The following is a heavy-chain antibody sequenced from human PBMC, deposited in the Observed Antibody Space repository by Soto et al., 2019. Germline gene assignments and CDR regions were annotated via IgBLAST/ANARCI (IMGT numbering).Heavy chain of an antibody. V-gene: IGHV4-30-4*01. D-gene: IGHD4-17*01. CDR2: IYYSGST. Sequence: QVQLQESGPGLVKPSQTLSLTCTVSGGSISSGDYYWSWIRQPPGKGLEWIGYIYYSGSTYYNPSLSSRLTISVDTSKTQISLKLSSVTAADTAVYCCARLGPTTVPTSYFTGNYNGMDVWGQGTTVAVSS. J-gene: IGHJ6*02. CDR1: GGSISSGDYY. CDR3: ARLGPTTVPTSYFTGNYNGMDV.